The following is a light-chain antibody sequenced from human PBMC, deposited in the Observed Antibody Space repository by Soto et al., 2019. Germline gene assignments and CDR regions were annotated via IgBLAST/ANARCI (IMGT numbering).Light chain of an antibody. CDR3: QQSFSPLLT. J-gene: IGKJ4*01. CDR1: QTLGNY. Sequence: DIQMTQSPSSVSASVGDRVTITCRASQTLGNYLTWFQQKPGKAPKVLIYGASTLQSGVPSRFSGSGSGAEFTLTISILQPDDSATYYCQQSFSPLLTFRGGTKVEIK. CDR2: GAS. V-gene: IGKV1-39*01.